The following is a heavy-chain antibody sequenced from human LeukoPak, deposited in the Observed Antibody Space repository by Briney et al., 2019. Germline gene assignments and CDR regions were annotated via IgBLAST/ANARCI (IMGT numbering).Heavy chain of an antibody. V-gene: IGHV4-59*02. CDR3: ARDRNPRGY. D-gene: IGHD1-14*01. J-gene: IGHJ4*02. CDR2: IYYSGST. CDR1: GDSVTSYY. Sequence: NPSETLSLTCSVSGDSVTSYYWSWIRQPPGKGLEWIGYIYYSGSTNYNPSLKSRVTISVDTSKNQFSLKLSSVTAADTAVYYCARDRNPRGYWGQGTLVTVSS.